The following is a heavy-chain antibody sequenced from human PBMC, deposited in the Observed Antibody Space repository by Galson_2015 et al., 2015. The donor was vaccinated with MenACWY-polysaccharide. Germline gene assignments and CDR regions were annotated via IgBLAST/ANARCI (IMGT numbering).Heavy chain of an antibody. CDR1: GFTFSSYS. J-gene: IGHJ3*01. CDR2: ISSSSSYM. D-gene: IGHD6-19*01. Sequence: SLRLSCAASGFTFSSYSMNWVRQAPGKGLEWVSSISSSSSYMYYADSVKGRFTISRENAKNSLYLQMNSLRAGDTAVYYCARKASSDPLLIDAFDVWGQGTMVTVSS. CDR3: ARKASSDPLLIDAFDV. V-gene: IGHV3-21*01.